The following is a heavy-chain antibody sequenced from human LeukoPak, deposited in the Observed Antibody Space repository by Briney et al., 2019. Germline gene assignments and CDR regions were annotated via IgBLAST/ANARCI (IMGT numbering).Heavy chain of an antibody. J-gene: IGHJ4*02. Sequence: PGGSLRLSCVVSGFTFSGSAVHWVRQASGKGLEWVGRIRSKANNYATAYAASVKGRFTISRDDSKNTAYLQMNSLSTEDTAVYYCARDSMIRGRPTNHFDHWGQGTLVTVSS. D-gene: IGHD3-10*01. V-gene: IGHV3-73*01. CDR1: GFTFSGSA. CDR2: IRSKANNYAT. CDR3: ARDSMIRGRPTNHFDH.